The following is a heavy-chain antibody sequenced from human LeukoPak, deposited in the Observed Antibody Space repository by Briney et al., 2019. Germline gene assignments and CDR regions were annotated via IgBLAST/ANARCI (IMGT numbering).Heavy chain of an antibody. CDR1: GYTFTSYG. CDR3: ARDSYYDSSGYYSGGLDY. V-gene: IGHV1-18*01. J-gene: IGHJ4*02. D-gene: IGHD3-22*01. CDR2: ISAYNGNT. Sequence: GASVKVSCKASGYTFTSYGISWVRQAPGQGLEWMGWISAYNGNTNYAQKLQGRVTMTTDTSTSTAYMELRSLRSDDTAVYYCARDSYYDSSGYYSGGLDYWGQGTLVTVSS.